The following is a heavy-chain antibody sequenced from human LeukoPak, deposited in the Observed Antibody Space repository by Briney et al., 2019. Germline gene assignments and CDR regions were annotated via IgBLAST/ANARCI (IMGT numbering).Heavy chain of an antibody. Sequence: GGSLRLSCATSGFTFSNYRMAWVRQAPGKGLEWVANIKQDGTEKYYVGSVKGRFAISRDNAKSSLYLQMNSLRAEDTAVYYCARDLDSPHWGQGTLVTVSS. J-gene: IGHJ4*02. CDR2: IKQDGTEK. V-gene: IGHV3-7*01. CDR1: GFTFSNYR. CDR3: ARDLDSPH.